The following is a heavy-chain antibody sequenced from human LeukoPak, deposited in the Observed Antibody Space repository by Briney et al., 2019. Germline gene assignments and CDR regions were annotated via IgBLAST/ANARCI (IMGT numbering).Heavy chain of an antibody. CDR1: GGSFSGYY. D-gene: IGHD4-17*01. V-gene: IGHV4-34*01. CDR3: ARVLGYGDPFDY. CDR2: INHSGST. J-gene: IGHJ4*02. Sequence: SETLSLTCAVYGGSFSGYYWSWIRQPPGKGLEWIGEINHSGSTNYNPSLKSRVTISVDTSKNQFSLKLSSVTAADTAVYYCARVLGYGDPFDYWGQGTLVTVSS.